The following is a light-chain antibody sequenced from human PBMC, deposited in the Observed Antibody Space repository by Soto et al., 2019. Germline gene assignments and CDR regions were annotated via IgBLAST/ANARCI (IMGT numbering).Light chain of an antibody. Sequence: EIVMTQSPATLSVSPGERATLSGRASQSVSSKLAWFQQKPGQAPSLLIYYVSTRATGVPVRFSGSGSGTEFTLTINSLQSEDFAVYYCQQYNNWPHTFGQGTKLEIK. CDR2: YVS. J-gene: IGKJ2*01. V-gene: IGKV3-15*01. CDR1: QSVSSK. CDR3: QQYNNWPHT.